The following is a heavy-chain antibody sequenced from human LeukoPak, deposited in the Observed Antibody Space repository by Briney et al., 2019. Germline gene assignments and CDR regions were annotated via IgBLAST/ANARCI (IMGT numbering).Heavy chain of an antibody. Sequence: ASVKVSCKASGYTFTSYAMHWVRQAPGQRLEWMGWINAGNGNTKYSQEFQGRVTITRDTSASTAYMELSSLRSEDMAVYYCAKDGMYSSSSSYYFDYWGQGTLVTVAS. CDR1: GYTFTSYA. J-gene: IGHJ4*02. V-gene: IGHV1-3*03. CDR2: INAGNGNT. CDR3: AKDGMYSSSSSYYFDY. D-gene: IGHD6-6*01.